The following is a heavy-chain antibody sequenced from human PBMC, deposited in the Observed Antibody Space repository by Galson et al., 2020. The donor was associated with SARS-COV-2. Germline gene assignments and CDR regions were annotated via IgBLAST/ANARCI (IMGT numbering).Heavy chain of an antibody. D-gene: IGHD2-2*01. J-gene: IGHJ5*01. CDR1: GGSISNYY. CDR3: AITPLYCSATGCYFDS. Sequence: SETLSLTCTVSGGSISNYYWSWIRQPAGRGLEWIGRIYTSGSTNYNPSLKSRVTMSVDTSKNQFSLKLSSGTAADTAVYYCAITPLYCSATGCYFDSWGQGTLVTVSS. CDR2: IYTSGST. V-gene: IGHV4-4*07.